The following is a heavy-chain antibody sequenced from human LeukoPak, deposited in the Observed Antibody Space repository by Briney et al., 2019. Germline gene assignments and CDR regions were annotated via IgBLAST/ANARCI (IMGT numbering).Heavy chain of an antibody. V-gene: IGHV4-4*07. D-gene: IGHD4-11*01. CDR3: ARAQYSNSVRFDY. CDR1: GGSLSSYY. CDR2: IYTSGST. Sequence: PSETLSLTCTVSGGSLSSYYWSWIWQPAGKGLEWIGRIYTSGSTNYNPSLKSRVTMSVDTSKNQFSLKLSSVTAADTAVYYCARAQYSNSVRFDYWGQGTLVTVSS. J-gene: IGHJ4*02.